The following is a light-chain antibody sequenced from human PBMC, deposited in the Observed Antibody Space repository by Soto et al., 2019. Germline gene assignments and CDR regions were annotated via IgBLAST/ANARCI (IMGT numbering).Light chain of an antibody. CDR2: WAS. CDR3: QQYYSNPS. Sequence: DIVMTQSPDSLAVSLGERATINCRSSQSVFYSSNNRDYLAWYQQKPGQSPTLLIYWASTRESGVPDRFSGSGSGTDFTLTISSLQAEDVALYYCQQYYSNPSFGGGTKVDIK. J-gene: IGKJ4*01. V-gene: IGKV4-1*01. CDR1: QSVFYSSNNRDY.